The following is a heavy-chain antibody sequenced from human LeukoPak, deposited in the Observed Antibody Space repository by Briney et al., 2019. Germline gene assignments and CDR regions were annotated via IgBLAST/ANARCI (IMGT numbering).Heavy chain of an antibody. V-gene: IGHV3-64D*09. CDR2: ISDSGGST. Sequence: GGSLRLSCLAPGFPFSIYARHWVRQAPGKGLEYVSAISDSGGSTYYADSVKGRFTISRDNSKNTLYLQMSSLRAEDTAEDFCVRGYSFGPYGMDVWGQGTTVTVSS. CDR1: GFPFSIYA. CDR3: VRGYSFGPYGMDV. J-gene: IGHJ6*02. D-gene: IGHD2-15*01.